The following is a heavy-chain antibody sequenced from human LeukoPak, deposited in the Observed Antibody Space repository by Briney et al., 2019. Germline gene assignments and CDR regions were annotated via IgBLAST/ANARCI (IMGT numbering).Heavy chain of an antibody. Sequence: GGSLRLSCAASGFAFRSYYMNWVRQAPGKGLGWVGNIKPDRSEENYVDSVRGRFTISRDNANNSVYLQMNSLRADDTALYYCVRGHYADYTSQGTLVTVSS. J-gene: IGHJ4*02. V-gene: IGHV3-7*01. CDR3: VRGHYADY. CDR2: IKPDRSEE. CDR1: GFAFRSYY.